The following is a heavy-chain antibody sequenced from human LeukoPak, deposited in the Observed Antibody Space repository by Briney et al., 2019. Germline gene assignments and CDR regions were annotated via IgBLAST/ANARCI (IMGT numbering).Heavy chain of an antibody. CDR3: AQTTGWPGFDF. Sequence: SETLSLTCSASGASTSRRYWSWIRQFPGGTLEWIGHIYNAKNTKYNPSLTSRVTISVDTSRNQFSLSLTSLTAADTAIYYCAQTTGWPGFDFWGPGALVTVSS. V-gene: IGHV4-59*08. CDR1: GASTSRRY. CDR2: IYNAKNT. D-gene: IGHD6-19*01. J-gene: IGHJ4*02.